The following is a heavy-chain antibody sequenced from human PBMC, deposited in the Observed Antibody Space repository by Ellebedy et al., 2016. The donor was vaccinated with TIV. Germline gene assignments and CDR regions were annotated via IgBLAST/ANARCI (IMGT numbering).Heavy chain of an antibody. J-gene: IGHJ4*02. D-gene: IGHD3-10*01. V-gene: IGHV3-53*01. Sequence: PGGSLRLSCAASGFTVSSNYMSWVRQAPGKGLEWVSVLYSGGNTYYADSVKGRFTISRDNSKNTLYLQMNSLRAEDTAVYYCATGDSLLWFGSFDYWGQGTLVTVSS. CDR2: LYSGGNT. CDR3: ATGDSLLWFGSFDY. CDR1: GFTVSSNY.